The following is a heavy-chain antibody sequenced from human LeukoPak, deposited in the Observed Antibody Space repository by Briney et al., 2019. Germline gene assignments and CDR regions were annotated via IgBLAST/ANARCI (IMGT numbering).Heavy chain of an antibody. CDR3: ARGRGGGNSVEFDY. CDR1: GGTFSSYA. J-gene: IGHJ4*02. V-gene: IGHV1-69*04. CDR2: IIPILGIA. D-gene: IGHD4-23*01. Sequence: ASVKVSCKASGGTFSSYAISWVRQAPGQGLEWMGRIIPILGIANYAQKFQGRVTITADKSTSTAYMKLSSLRSEDTAVYYCARGRGGGNSVEFDYWGQGTLVTVSS.